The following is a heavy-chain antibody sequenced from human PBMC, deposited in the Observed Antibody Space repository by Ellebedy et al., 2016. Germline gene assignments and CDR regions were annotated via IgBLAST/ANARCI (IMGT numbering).Heavy chain of an antibody. V-gene: IGHV1-18*04. D-gene: IGHD1-1*01. Sequence: ASVKVSCXASGYTFTSYYMHWVRQAPGQGLEWMGWISAYNGNTNYAQKLQGRVTMTTDTSTSTAYMELRSLRSDDTAVYYCARALERGIRWFNPWGQGTLVTVSS. CDR2: ISAYNGNT. CDR3: ARALERGIRWFNP. J-gene: IGHJ5*02. CDR1: GYTFTSYY.